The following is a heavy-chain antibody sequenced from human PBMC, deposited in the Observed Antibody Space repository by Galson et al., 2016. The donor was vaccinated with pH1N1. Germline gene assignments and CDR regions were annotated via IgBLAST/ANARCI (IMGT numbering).Heavy chain of an antibody. V-gene: IGHV4-34*01. J-gene: IGHJ4*01. Sequence: ETLSLTCAVYIGSFSGHYWTWIRQSPGKGLEWLGEVDDSGSPNYNPSLMSRVTISVDTSKNQFSLKVTSMTAADTAVYFCARRTNPDFWSDYSIFDQWGQGTRVTVSS. CDR3: ARRTNPDFWSDYSIFDQ. CDR1: IGSFSGHY. CDR2: VDDSGSP. D-gene: IGHD3-3*01.